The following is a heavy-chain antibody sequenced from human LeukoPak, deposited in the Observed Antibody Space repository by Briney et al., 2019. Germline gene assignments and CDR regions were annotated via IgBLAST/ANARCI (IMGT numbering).Heavy chain of an antibody. CDR1: GFTVSSNY. Sequence: GGSLRLSCAASGFTVSSNYMSWVRQAPGKGLEWVSVIYSGGSTYYADSVKGRFTISRDNSKNTLYLQMNSLRAEDTAVYYCARDFSSMVRGVIIDWGQGTLVTVSS. CDR2: IYSGGST. J-gene: IGHJ4*02. D-gene: IGHD3-10*01. V-gene: IGHV3-66*02. CDR3: ARDFSSMVRGVIID.